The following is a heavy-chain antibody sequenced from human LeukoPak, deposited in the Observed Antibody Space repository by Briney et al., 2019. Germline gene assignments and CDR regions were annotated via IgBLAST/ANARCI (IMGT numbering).Heavy chain of an antibody. CDR2: INHSGST. D-gene: IGHD3-9*01. J-gene: IGHJ4*02. V-gene: IGHV4-34*01. CDR3: ARLAPQGGNRTKTYDILTGYSPFDY. Sequence: SETLSLTCAVYGGSFSGYYWSWIRQPPGKGLEWIGEINHSGSTNYNPSLKSRVTISVDTSKNQFSLKLSSVTAADTAVYYCARLAPQGGNRTKTYDILTGYSPFDYWGQGTLVTVSS. CDR1: GGSFSGYY.